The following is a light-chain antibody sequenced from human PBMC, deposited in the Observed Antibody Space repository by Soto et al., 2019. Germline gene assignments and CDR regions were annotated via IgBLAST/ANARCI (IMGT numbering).Light chain of an antibody. J-gene: IGLJ2*01. CDR1: SSDIGSYNF. Sequence: QSALTQPPSASGSPGQSVTISCTGASSDIGSYNFVSWYQQHPDKAPKRLTYDVTQRPSGVPDRFSGSKSGNTASLTVSGLLAEDEADYYCTSYAGSNFPVVFGGGTKVTVL. CDR3: TSYAGSNFPVV. CDR2: DVT. V-gene: IGLV2-8*01.